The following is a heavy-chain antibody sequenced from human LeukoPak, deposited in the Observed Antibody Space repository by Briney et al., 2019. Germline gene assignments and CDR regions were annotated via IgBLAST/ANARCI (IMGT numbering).Heavy chain of an antibody. D-gene: IGHD2-2*02. J-gene: IGHJ6*02. Sequence: ASVKVSCKASGYTFTGHYMHWVRQAPGQGLEWMGWINPNSGGTNYAQKFQGRVTMTRDTSISTAYMELSRLRSDDTAVYYCARGSIVVVPAAILEHGMDVWGQGTTVTVSS. CDR3: ARGSIVVVPAAILEHGMDV. CDR1: GYTFTGHY. V-gene: IGHV1-2*02. CDR2: INPNSGGT.